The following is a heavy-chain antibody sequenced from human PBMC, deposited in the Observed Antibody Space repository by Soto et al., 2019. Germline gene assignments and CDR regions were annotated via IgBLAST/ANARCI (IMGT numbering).Heavy chain of an antibody. CDR1: GFTFTNCG. CDR3: AKDKIPIRGEYYFDY. V-gene: IGHV3-33*06. CDR2: IWYDGSKT. J-gene: IGHJ4*02. Sequence: GGSLRLSCAASGFTFTNCGMQWVRQTPGKGLEWVAVIWYDGSKTYYADSVKGRFTISRDNSKNTLYLQLNSLRAEDTAVYYCAKDKIPIRGEYYFDYWGQGTLVTVSS. D-gene: IGHD2-21*01.